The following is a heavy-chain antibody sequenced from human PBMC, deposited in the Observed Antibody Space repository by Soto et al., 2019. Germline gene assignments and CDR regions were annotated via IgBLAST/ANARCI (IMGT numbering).Heavy chain of an antibody. D-gene: IGHD3-22*01. CDR1: GFTFSSYA. J-gene: IGHJ4*02. V-gene: IGHV3-23*01. Sequence: ASLRLSCAASGFTFSSYAMSWVRQAPGKGLEWVSAISGSGGSTYYADSVKGRFTISRDNSKNTLYLQMNSLRAEDTAVYYCAKPEWLLLRGSFDYWGQGTLVTVSS. CDR2: ISGSGGST. CDR3: AKPEWLLLRGSFDY.